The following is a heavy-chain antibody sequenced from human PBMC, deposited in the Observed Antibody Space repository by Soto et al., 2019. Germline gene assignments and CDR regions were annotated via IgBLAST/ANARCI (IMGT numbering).Heavy chain of an antibody. V-gene: IGHV3-30-3*01. CDR2: ISYDGSNK. J-gene: IGHJ6*02. Sequence: GLSLRLSCAASGFTFGSYAMHCVRKAPGKGLEWVAVISYDGSNKYYADSVKGGFTISRDNSKNTLYLQMNSLRAEDTAVYYCARNYGSVSYDYYYGIDVWAQGTTVTVSS. CDR1: GFTFGSYA. CDR3: ARNYGSVSYDYYYGIDV. D-gene: IGHD3-10*01.